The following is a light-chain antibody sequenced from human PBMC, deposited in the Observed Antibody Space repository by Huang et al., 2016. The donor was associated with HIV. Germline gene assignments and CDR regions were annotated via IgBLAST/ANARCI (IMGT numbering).Light chain of an antibody. CDR3: LQDYNHPRT. CDR1: QGIRND. CDR2: GAS. J-gene: IGKJ1*01. Sequence: IQMTQSPSSLSASVGDRVNITCRASQGIRNDLGWFQQKPGKAPKLLIYGASNLQSGVPSRFRGRGSDTDFTLTISSLQPEDFATYYCLQDYNHPRTFGLGTRVEI. V-gene: IGKV1-6*01.